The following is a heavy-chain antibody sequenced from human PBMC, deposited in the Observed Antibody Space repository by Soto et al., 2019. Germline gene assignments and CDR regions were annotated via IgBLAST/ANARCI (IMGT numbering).Heavy chain of an antibody. Sequence: SETLSLTCTVSGGSISSGGYYWSWIRQHPGKGLEWIGYIYYSGSTYYNPSLKSRVTISVDTSKNQFSLKLSSVTAADTAVYYCARAETGYDRNDYFDYWGQGTLVTVSS. CDR1: GGSISSGGYY. D-gene: IGHD2-15*01. CDR2: IYYSGST. CDR3: ARAETGYDRNDYFDY. J-gene: IGHJ4*02. V-gene: IGHV4-31*03.